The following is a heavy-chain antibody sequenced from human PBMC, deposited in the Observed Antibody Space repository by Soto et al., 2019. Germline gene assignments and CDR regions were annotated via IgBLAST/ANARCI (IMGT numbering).Heavy chain of an antibody. CDR3: AREFSNSPEAFDS. CDR1: GGSVNSDTFY. V-gene: IGHV4-61*01. Sequence: SETLSLTCTVSGGSVNSDTFYCSWIRQPPGRGLEWIGYIYYTGSTSYNPSLKSRVTISIDTSRNQFSLKLSSVTAADTAVYYCAREFSNSPEAFDSWGQGSLVTVS. J-gene: IGHJ4*02. D-gene: IGHD6-6*01. CDR2: IYYTGST.